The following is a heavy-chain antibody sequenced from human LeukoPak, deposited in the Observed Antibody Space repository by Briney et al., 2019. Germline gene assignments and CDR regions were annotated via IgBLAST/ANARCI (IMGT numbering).Heavy chain of an antibody. CDR1: GYTFTGYY. CDR2: INPNSGGT. CDR3: AKVGVVPAAIHHYFDY. J-gene: IGHJ4*02. D-gene: IGHD2-2*01. Sequence: ASVKVSCKASGYTFTGYYMHWVRQAPGQGLEWMGWINPNSGGTNYAQKFQGRVTMTRDTSISTAYMELSRLRSDDTAIYYCAKVGVVPAAIHHYFDYWGQGTLVTVSS. V-gene: IGHV1-2*02.